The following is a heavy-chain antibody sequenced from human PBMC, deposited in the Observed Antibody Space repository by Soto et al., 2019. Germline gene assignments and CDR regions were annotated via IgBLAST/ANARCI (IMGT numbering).Heavy chain of an antibody. Sequence: ASVKVSCKATGGTFSNYPITWVRQAPGQGLEWMGGVIPSFGPANYAHNFQGRLTITEDKSTSTAYMELTSLRSEDTAVYYCAREKWGSGSRWLDPWGQGTLVTVSS. CDR3: AREKWGSGSRWLDP. CDR2: VIPSFGPA. D-gene: IGHD6-19*01. CDR1: GGTFSNYP. J-gene: IGHJ5*02. V-gene: IGHV1-69*06.